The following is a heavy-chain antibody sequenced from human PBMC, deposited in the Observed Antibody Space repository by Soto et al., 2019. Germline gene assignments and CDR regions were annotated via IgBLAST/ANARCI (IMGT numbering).Heavy chain of an antibody. Sequence: AVGSLRLSCVGSGFTFSNYGMHWVRQPPGKGLEWVALISDDGDKRYYADSVRGRLIISRDNSKDTLYLQMSSLGPDDTAVYFCAKARVRIVGANSFDYWGQGTPVTVSS. CDR2: ISDDGDKR. J-gene: IGHJ4*02. V-gene: IGHV3-30*18. CDR3: AKARVRIVGANSFDY. CDR1: GFTFSNYG. D-gene: IGHD1-26*01.